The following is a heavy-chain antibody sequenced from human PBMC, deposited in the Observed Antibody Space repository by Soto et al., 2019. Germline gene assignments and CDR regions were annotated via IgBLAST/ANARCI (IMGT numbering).Heavy chain of an antibody. CDR1: GYTFTNYA. D-gene: IGHD3-22*01. CDR3: ARDRDYYYDNSDKYHYHYAMDV. CDR2: ISAYSDRT. Sequence: QVQLVQSGTEVKKPGASVKVSCKASGYTFTNYAISWVRQAPGQGLEWMGWISAYSDRTYYAQNLQGRVNMTTDTATSTAYMEVRSLRSDDTAVYYCARDRDYYYDNSDKYHYHYAMDVWGQGTTVTISS. V-gene: IGHV1-18*04. J-gene: IGHJ6*02.